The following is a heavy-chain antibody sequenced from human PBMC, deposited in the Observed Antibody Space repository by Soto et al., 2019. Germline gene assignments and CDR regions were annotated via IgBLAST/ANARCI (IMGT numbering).Heavy chain of an antibody. Sequence: VKVSCKASGYTFTSYDINWVRQATGQGLEWMGWMNPNSGNTGYAQKFQGRVTMTRNTSISTAYMELSSLRSEDTAVYYCARAPTTYYDFWSGNNWFDPWGQGTLVTVSS. J-gene: IGHJ5*02. V-gene: IGHV1-8*01. CDR1: GYTFTSYD. CDR3: ARAPTTYYDFWSGNNWFDP. CDR2: MNPNSGNT. D-gene: IGHD3-3*01.